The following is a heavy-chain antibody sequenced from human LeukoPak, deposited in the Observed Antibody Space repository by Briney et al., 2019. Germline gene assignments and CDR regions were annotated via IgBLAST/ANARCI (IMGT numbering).Heavy chain of an antibody. Sequence: PSETLSLTCTVSGGSISSYYWSWIRQPAGKGLEWIGRIYTSGSTNYNPSLKSRVTMSVDTSKNQFSLKLSSVTAADTAVYYCARVIAVAGGYNWFDPWGQGTLVTVSS. CDR3: ARVIAVAGGYNWFDP. J-gene: IGHJ5*02. CDR2: IYTSGST. D-gene: IGHD6-19*01. V-gene: IGHV4-4*07. CDR1: GGSISSYY.